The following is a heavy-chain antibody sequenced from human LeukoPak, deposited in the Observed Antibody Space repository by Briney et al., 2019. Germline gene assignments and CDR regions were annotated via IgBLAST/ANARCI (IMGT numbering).Heavy chain of an antibody. D-gene: IGHD4-23*01. Sequence: SETLSLTCTVSGGSISSYYWSWIRKPAGKGLGWSGRIYISGSANSNPTLNSRVTMSVDTSKNQFSLKLSSVTAADTAVYYCARVLVTTDAFDIWGQGTMVTVSS. V-gene: IGHV4-4*07. J-gene: IGHJ3*02. CDR2: IYISGSA. CDR1: GGSISSYY. CDR3: ARVLVTTDAFDI.